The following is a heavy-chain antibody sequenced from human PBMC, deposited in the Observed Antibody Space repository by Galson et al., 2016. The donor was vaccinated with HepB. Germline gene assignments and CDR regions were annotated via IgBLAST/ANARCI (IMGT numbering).Heavy chain of an antibody. Sequence: SLRLSCAVSGFTFSRYGMHWVRQTPGKGLEWVAVISYDGSNKNYADSVKGRFTISRDNSKNTLYLQMNSLRAEDTAVYYCAKDSSSGRPLDYWGQGTLVTVSS. CDR2: ISYDGSNK. D-gene: IGHD6-19*01. V-gene: IGHV3-30*18. J-gene: IGHJ4*02. CDR1: GFTFSRYG. CDR3: AKDSSSGRPLDY.